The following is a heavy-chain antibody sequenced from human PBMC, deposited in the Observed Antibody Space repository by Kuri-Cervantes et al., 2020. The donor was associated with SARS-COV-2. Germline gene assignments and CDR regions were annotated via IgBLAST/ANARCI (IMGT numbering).Heavy chain of an antibody. CDR1: GFTFSSSE. Sequence: GGSLRPSCAAPGFTFSSSERNWVRQAPGKGLEWVSYISSSGSTIYYADSVTGRFTISRDNAKNSLYLQMNSLRAEDTAVYYCARDHSSGYLYDFDYWGQGTLVTVSS. D-gene: IGHD3-22*01. CDR3: ARDHSSGYLYDFDY. CDR2: ISSSGSTI. J-gene: IGHJ4*02. V-gene: IGHV3-48*03.